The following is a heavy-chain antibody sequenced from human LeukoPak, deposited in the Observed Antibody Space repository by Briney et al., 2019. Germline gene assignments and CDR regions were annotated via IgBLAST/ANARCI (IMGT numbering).Heavy chain of an antibody. CDR3: ARKRIAAAGDDEGFDY. CDR1: GFTVSSNY. Sequence: GGSLRLSCAASGFTVSSNYVSWVRQAPGKGLEWVSVIYSGGSTYYADSGKGRFTISRDNSKNTLYLQMNSLRAEDTAVYYCARKRIAAAGDDEGFDYWGQGTLVTVSS. CDR2: IYSGGST. J-gene: IGHJ4*02. V-gene: IGHV3-53*01. D-gene: IGHD6-13*01.